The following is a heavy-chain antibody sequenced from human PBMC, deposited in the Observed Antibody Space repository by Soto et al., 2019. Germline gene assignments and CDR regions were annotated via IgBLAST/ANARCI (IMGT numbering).Heavy chain of an antibody. CDR2: ISTYNGNT. Sequence: GASVKVSCKASGYTFTSSGISWVRQAPGQGPEWMGWISTYNGNTNYAQNLQGRATMTTDTSTSTAYMELRGLRSDDTAVYYCARTVADYFDYWGQGTLVTVSS. CDR3: ARTVADYFDY. D-gene: IGHD6-19*01. V-gene: IGHV1-18*01. J-gene: IGHJ4*02. CDR1: GYTFTSSG.